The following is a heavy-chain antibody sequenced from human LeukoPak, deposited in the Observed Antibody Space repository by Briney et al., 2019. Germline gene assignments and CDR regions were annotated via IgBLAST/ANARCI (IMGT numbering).Heavy chain of an antibody. D-gene: IGHD3-10*01. Sequence: SETLSLTCTVSGGSISSSSYYWGWIRQPPGKGLEWIGSIYYSGSTYYNPSLKSRVTISVDTSKNQFSLKLSSVTAADTAVYYCARGTNYYGSGSYCHYWGQGTLVTVSS. CDR1: GGSISSSSYY. CDR2: IYYSGST. CDR3: ARGTNYYGSGSYCHY. V-gene: IGHV4-39*07. J-gene: IGHJ4*02.